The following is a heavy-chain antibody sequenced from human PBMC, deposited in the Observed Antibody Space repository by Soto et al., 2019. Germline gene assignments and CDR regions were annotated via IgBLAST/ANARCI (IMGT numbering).Heavy chain of an antibody. Sequence: PVGSLRLSCAASGFTFSSYWMSWVRQAPGKGLEWVANIKQDGSEKYYVDSVKGRFTISRDNAKNSLYLQMNSLRAEDTAVYYCARGLVGATVPYYFDYWGQGTLVTVS. CDR1: GFTFSSYW. CDR3: ARGLVGATVPYYFDY. CDR2: IKQDGSEK. V-gene: IGHV3-7*04. J-gene: IGHJ4*02. D-gene: IGHD1-26*01.